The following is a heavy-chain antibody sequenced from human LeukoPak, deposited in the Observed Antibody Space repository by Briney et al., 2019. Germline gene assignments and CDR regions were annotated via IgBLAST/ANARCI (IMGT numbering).Heavy chain of an antibody. Sequence: ASVKVSCKSSGFTFTDHYIHWVRQGPGQGLEWMGYIGPHSTFTSSPQEFQGRVTMTRDASMSTTYMELTRLTSDDTAVYYCVREGEGPLSKDFDYWGQGTLVTVSS. V-gene: IGHV1-2*02. J-gene: IGHJ4*02. D-gene: IGHD2/OR15-2a*01. CDR2: IGPHSTFT. CDR1: GFTFTDHY. CDR3: VREGEGPLSKDFDY.